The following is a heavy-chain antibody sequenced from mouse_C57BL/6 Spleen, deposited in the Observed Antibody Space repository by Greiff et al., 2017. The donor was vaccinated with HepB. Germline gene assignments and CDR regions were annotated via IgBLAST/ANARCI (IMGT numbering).Heavy chain of an antibody. CDR2: IDPENGDT. CDR1: GFNIKDDY. V-gene: IGHV14-4*01. J-gene: IGHJ3*01. Sequence: EVKLVESGAELVRPGASVKLSCTASGFNIKDDYMHWVKQRPEQGLEWIGWIDPENGDTEYASKFQGKATITADTSSNTAYLQLSSLTSEDTAVYYCTPHYYGSSYRFAYWGQGTLVTVSA. CDR3: TPHYYGSSYRFAY. D-gene: IGHD1-1*01.